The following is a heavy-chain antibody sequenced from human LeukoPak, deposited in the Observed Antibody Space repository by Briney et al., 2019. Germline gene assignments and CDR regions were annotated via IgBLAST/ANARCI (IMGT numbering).Heavy chain of an antibody. Sequence: GESLQISCKGSGYSFTSYWIGWVRQMPGKGLEWMGIIYPGDSDTRYSPSFQGQVTISADKSISTAYLQWSSLKASDTAMYYCARPSGYSSGWYWFDPWGQGTLVTVSS. J-gene: IGHJ5*02. V-gene: IGHV5-51*01. CDR3: ARPSGYSSGWYWFDP. CDR2: IYPGDSDT. CDR1: GYSFTSYW. D-gene: IGHD6-19*01.